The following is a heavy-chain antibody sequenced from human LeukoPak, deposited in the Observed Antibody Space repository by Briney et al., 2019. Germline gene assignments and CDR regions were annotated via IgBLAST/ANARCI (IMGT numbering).Heavy chain of an antibody. CDR2: IYYSGST. Sequence: SETLFLTCTVSGGSISSGGYYWSWNRQHPGKGLEWIGYIYYSGSTYYNPSLKSRVTISVDTSKNQFSLKLSSVTAADTAVYYCASSMENDYCFDYWGQGTLVTVSS. J-gene: IGHJ4*02. D-gene: IGHD1-1*01. CDR3: ASSMENDYCFDY. CDR1: GGSISSGGYY. V-gene: IGHV4-31*03.